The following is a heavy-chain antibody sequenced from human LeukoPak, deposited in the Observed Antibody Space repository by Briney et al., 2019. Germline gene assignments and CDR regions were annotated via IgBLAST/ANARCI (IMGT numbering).Heavy chain of an antibody. D-gene: IGHD3-22*01. CDR2: INPSGGST. J-gene: IGHJ4*02. Sequence: ASVKVSCKASGYTFTSYYMHWVRQAPGQGLEWMRIINPSGGSTSYAQKFQGRVTMTRDMSTSTVYMELSSLRSEDTAVYYCARGSSGYYPKYYFDYWGQGTLVTVSS. CDR1: GYTFTSYY. CDR3: ARGSSGYYPKYYFDY. V-gene: IGHV1-46*01.